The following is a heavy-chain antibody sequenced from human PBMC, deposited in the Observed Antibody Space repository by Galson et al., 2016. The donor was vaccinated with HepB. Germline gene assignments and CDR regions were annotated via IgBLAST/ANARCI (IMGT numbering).Heavy chain of an antibody. CDR1: GFTFTDYT. Sequence: SLRLSCAASGFTFTDYTLNWVRQSPGKAPEWVSSINSRSNSIHYADAVKGRFTISRDNAKNSLYLQMNSLRAEDTAFYYCVRDRKGTFQMLSVFDYWGQGTLVTVSS. V-gene: IGHV3-21*04. D-gene: IGHD2-2*01. CDR3: VRDRKGTFQMLSVFDY. CDR2: INSRSNSI. J-gene: IGHJ4*02.